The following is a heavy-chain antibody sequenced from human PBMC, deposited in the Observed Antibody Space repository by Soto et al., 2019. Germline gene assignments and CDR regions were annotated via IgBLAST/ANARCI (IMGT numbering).Heavy chain of an antibody. Sequence: EVQLVESGGGLVKPGGSLRLSCAASGFTFSSYSMNWVRQAPGKGLEWVSSISSSSSYIYYADSVKGRFTISRDNAKNSRYLQMNSLRAEDTAVYYCARMSSGWVGPFDYWGQGTLVTVSS. CDR2: ISSSSSYI. V-gene: IGHV3-21*01. D-gene: IGHD3-22*01. CDR3: ARMSSGWVGPFDY. CDR1: GFTFSSYS. J-gene: IGHJ4*02.